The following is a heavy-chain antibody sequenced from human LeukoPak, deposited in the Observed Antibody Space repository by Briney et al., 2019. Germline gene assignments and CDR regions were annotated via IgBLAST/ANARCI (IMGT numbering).Heavy chain of an antibody. Sequence: SETLSLTCTVSGGSLSSYYWSWIRQPPGKGLEWIGYIYYSGSTNYNPSLKSRVTISVDTSKNQFSLKLSSVTAADTAVYYCARAGIAVAGTPFDYWGQGTLVTVSS. J-gene: IGHJ4*02. V-gene: IGHV4-59*08. CDR2: IYYSGST. CDR3: ARAGIAVAGTPFDY. D-gene: IGHD6-19*01. CDR1: GGSLSSYY.